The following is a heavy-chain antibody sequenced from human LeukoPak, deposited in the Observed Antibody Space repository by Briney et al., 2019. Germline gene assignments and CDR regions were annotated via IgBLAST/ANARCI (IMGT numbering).Heavy chain of an antibody. V-gene: IGHV3-23*01. J-gene: IGHJ4*02. CDR3: AKGSSRDDYFDY. CDR1: GFTFSSYA. D-gene: IGHD5-24*01. Sequence: GGSLRFSCAASGFTFSSYAMSWVRQAPGKGLEWVSAISGSGGSTYYADSVKGRFTISRDNSKNTLYLQMNSLRAEDTAVYYCAKGSSRDDYFDYWGQGTLVTVSS. CDR2: ISGSGGST.